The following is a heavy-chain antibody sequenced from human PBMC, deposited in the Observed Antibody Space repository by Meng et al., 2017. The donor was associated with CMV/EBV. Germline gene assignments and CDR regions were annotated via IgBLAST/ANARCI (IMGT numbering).Heavy chain of an antibody. CDR1: WFSPSTSGVG. CDR2: IFWDDYN. V-gene: IGHV2-5*02. Sequence: SGPTLSQPPLTPTPTRTFSWFSPSTSGVGCGWTRQPPGKAPEWLALIFWDDYNRYSPSLKSRLTITKDTSKNQVVLTMTNMDPVDTATYYCAHKGRRMAAAGINWFDPWGQGTLVTVSS. J-gene: IGHJ5*02. CDR3: AHKGRRMAAAGINWFDP. D-gene: IGHD6-13*01.